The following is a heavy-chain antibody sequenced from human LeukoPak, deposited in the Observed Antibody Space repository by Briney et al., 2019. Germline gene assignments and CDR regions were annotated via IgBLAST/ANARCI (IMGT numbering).Heavy chain of an antibody. V-gene: IGHV1-18*01. CDR3: ARDLSSGGWALEFDY. CDR1: GYTFSNYG. Sequence: ASVKVSCKTSGYTFSNYGVTWVRQAPGQGFQWMGWISGHSGNTKYAENFQGRISLTTDTSATTAYMELRSLTSDDTAVYYCARDLSSGGWALEFDYWGQGSLVTAAS. J-gene: IGHJ4*02. CDR2: ISGHSGNT. D-gene: IGHD1-1*01.